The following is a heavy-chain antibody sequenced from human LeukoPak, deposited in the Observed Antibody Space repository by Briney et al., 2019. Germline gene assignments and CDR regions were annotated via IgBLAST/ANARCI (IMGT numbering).Heavy chain of an antibody. V-gene: IGHV4-4*02. CDR1: GDSISSSNW. CDR3: ARDQGGGEMATLDAFDI. CDR2: IYYSGST. Sequence: PSETLSLTCAVSGDSISSSNWWIWVRQPPGKGLEWIGSIYYSGSTYYNPSLKSRVTISVDTSKNQFSLKLSSVTAADTAVYYCARDQGGGEMATLDAFDIWGQGTMVTVSS. D-gene: IGHD5-24*01. J-gene: IGHJ3*02.